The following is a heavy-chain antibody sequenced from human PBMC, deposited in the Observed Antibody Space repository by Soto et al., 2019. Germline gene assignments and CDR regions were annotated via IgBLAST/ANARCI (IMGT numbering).Heavy chain of an antibody. CDR3: ARGGTESLFRYYYMDV. D-gene: IGHD1-26*01. V-gene: IGHV4-31*03. Sequence: SETLSLTCTVSGGSISSGAYYWTWIRQHPAKGLEWIGYIYYSGSTYYNPSLKSRVTISLDTSKNQFSLKLSSVTAADTAVYYCARGGTESLFRYYYMDVWGKGTTVTVSS. CDR2: IYYSGST. J-gene: IGHJ6*03. CDR1: GGSISSGAYY.